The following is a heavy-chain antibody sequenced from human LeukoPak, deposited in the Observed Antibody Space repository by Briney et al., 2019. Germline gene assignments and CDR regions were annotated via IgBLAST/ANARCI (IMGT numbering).Heavy chain of an antibody. CDR1: GFTFSSYG. CDR2: IRYDGSNK. D-gene: IGHD3-3*01. CDR3: ARDGETDFWSGYYRSAIDY. Sequence: QPGGSLRLSCAASGFTFSSYGMHWVRQAPGKGLEWVAFIRYDGSNKYYADSVKGRFTISRDNSKNSLYLQMNSLRAEDTAVYYCARDGETDFWSGYYRSAIDYWGQGTLVTVSS. J-gene: IGHJ4*02. V-gene: IGHV3-30*02.